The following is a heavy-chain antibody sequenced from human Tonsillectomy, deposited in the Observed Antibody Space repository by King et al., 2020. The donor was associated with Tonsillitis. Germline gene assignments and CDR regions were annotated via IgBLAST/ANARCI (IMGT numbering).Heavy chain of an antibody. V-gene: IGHV3-48*03. CDR1: GFTFSTYE. Sequence: VQLVESGGGLVQPGGSLRLSCTASGFTFSTYEMNWVRQAPGKGLEWVSYISSSGSTIYNADSVEGRFTISRDNSKKSLYLQMNSLRAEDTAVYYCASGYYGIRGYYYYMDVWGKGTTVTVSS. CDR3: ASGYYGIRGYYYYMDV. D-gene: IGHD3-10*01. CDR2: ISSSGSTI. J-gene: IGHJ6*03.